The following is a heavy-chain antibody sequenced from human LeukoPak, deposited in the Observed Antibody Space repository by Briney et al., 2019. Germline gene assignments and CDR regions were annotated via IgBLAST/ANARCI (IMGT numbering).Heavy chain of an antibody. CDR1: GFTFSSYG. CDR2: IWYDGSKK. J-gene: IGHJ4*02. Sequence: GGSLRLSCAVSGFTFSSYGMHWVRQAPGKGLEWVAVIWYDGSKKYYADSVKGRFTISRDNSKNTLDLQMYSLRAEDTAVYYCARETPSADAAFDYWGQGTLVTVSS. D-gene: IGHD2-15*01. V-gene: IGHV3-33*01. CDR3: ARETPSADAAFDY.